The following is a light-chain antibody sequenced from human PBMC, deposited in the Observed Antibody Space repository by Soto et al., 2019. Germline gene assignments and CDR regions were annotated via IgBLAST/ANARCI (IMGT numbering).Light chain of an antibody. CDR2: AAS. V-gene: IGKV1-27*01. J-gene: IGKJ1*01. Sequence: DIQMTQSPSSLSASVGDRGTITCRASQGISNYLAWYQQKPGKVPKLLIYAASTLQSGVPSRFSGSGSGTDFTLTISSLQPADVANYYCQNYNSAPWTFGQGTKVEIK. CDR1: QGISNY. CDR3: QNYNSAPWT.